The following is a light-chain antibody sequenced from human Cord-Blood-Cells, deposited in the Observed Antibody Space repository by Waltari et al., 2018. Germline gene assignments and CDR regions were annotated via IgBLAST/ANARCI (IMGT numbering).Light chain of an antibody. CDR1: SSDVGGYNY. V-gene: IGLV2-14*01. J-gene: IGLJ3*02. CDR3: SSYTSSSTWV. Sequence: SDLTQPASVSGSPGQSSTISCTGTSSDVGGYNYVSWYQQHPGKAPKLMIYDVSKRPSGVSNRFSGSKSGNTASLTISGLQAEDEADYYCSSYTSSSTWVFGGGTKLTVL. CDR2: DVS.